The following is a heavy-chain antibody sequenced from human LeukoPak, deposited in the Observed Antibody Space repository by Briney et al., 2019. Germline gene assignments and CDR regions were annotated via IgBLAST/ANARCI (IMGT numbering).Heavy chain of an antibody. CDR1: GFTFSSYS. D-gene: IGHD5-18*01. Sequence: PGGSLRLSCAASGFTFSSYSMNWVRQAPGKGREWVSSISSSSSYIYYADSVKGRFTISRDNAKNSLYLQMNSLRAEDTAVYYCASSVQLWFLFDYWGQGTLVTVSS. V-gene: IGHV3-21*01. CDR2: ISSSSSYI. J-gene: IGHJ4*02. CDR3: ASSVQLWFLFDY.